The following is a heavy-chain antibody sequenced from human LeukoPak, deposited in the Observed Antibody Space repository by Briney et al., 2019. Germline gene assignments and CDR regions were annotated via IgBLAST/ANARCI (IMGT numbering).Heavy chain of an antibody. CDR2: ISSGSTI. CDR1: GSTFSSYE. D-gene: IGHD6-19*01. Sequence: RGSLRLSCAASGSTFSSYEMNWVRQAPGKGLEWVSYISSGSTIYDADSVKGRFTISRDNAKDSLYLQMNSLRAEDTAVYYCARESIAVAGAPFDYWGQGTLVTVSS. CDR3: ARESIAVAGAPFDY. V-gene: IGHV3-48*03. J-gene: IGHJ4*02.